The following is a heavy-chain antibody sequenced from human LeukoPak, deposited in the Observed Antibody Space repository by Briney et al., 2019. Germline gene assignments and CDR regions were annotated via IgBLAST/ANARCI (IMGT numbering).Heavy chain of an antibody. D-gene: IGHD3-3*01. CDR1: GYTFTGYY. CDR3: AREPTYYDFWSGQPNWFDP. Sequence: GASVKVSCKASGYTFTGYYMHWVRQAPGQGLEWMGRINPNSGGTNYAQKFQGRVTMTRDTPISTAYIELSRLRSDDTAVYYCAREPTYYDFWSGQPNWFDPWGQGTLVTVSS. V-gene: IGHV1-2*06. J-gene: IGHJ5*02. CDR2: INPNSGGT.